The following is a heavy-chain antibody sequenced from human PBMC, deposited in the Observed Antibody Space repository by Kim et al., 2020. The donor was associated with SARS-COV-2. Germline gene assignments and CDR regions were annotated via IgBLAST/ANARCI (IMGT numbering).Heavy chain of an antibody. Sequence: GGSLRLSCAASGFTFSSYGMHWVRQAPGKGLEWVAVISYDGSNKYYADSVKGRFTISRDNSKNTLYLQMNSLRAEDTAVYYCAKDRYCSSTSCHLYYYY. CDR3: AKDRYCSSTSCHLYYYY. D-gene: IGHD2-2*01. CDR2: ISYDGSNK. CDR1: GFTFSSYG. V-gene: IGHV3-30*18. J-gene: IGHJ6*03.